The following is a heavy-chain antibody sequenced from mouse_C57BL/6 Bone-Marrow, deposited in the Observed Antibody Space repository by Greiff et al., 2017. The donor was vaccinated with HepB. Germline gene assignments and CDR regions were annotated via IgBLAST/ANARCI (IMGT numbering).Heavy chain of an antibody. CDR2: IWRGGST. V-gene: IGHV2-5*01. J-gene: IGHJ4*01. CDR1: GFSLTSYG. D-gene: IGHD1-2*01. CDR3: AKEEGTGYADYAMDS. Sequence: VKLVESGPGLVQPSQSLSITCTVSGFSLTSYGVHWVRQSPGKGLEWLGVIWRGGSTDYNAAFMYRLSITKDTSKSQVFFKMNSLRADDTAKYSCAKEEGTGYADYAMDSCGQGTSVTVSS.